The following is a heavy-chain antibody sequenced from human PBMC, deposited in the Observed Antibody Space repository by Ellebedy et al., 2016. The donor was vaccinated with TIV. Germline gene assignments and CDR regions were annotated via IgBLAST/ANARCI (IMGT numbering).Heavy chain of an antibody. V-gene: IGHV4-59*01. CDR3: ARALAASGKVTYHYGMDL. Sequence: SETLSLTXTVSGGYLRIYYWSWIRQSPEKGLEWIGYIYYTGSTDYNPSLKGQATISVDTSKNQFSLNLRSVTAADTASYFCARALAASGKVTYHYGMDLWGQGTTVIVSS. CDR1: GGYLRIYY. D-gene: IGHD6-13*01. CDR2: IYYTGST. J-gene: IGHJ6*02.